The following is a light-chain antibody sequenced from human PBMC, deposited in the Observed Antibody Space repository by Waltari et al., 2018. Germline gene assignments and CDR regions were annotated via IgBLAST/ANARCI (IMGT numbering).Light chain of an antibody. Sequence: QSALTQPRSVSGSPGQSVAISCTGTSSDVGDYKYVSWYQQHPGKAPKLMSYDVTKRPSGVPDRCSGSKSGNTASLTISGLQVEDEADYYCCSYVGIWLFGGGTKLTVL. CDR2: DVT. CDR3: CSYVGIWL. V-gene: IGLV2-11*01. J-gene: IGLJ2*01. CDR1: SSDVGDYKY.